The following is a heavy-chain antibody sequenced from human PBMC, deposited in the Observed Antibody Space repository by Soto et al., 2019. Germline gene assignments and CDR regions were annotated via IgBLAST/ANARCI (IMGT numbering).Heavy chain of an antibody. CDR1: GGTFSSYA. V-gene: IGHV1-69*01. D-gene: IGHD2-2*01. Sequence: QVQLVQSGAEVKKPGSSVKVSCKASGGTFSSYAISWVRQAPGQGLAWMGGIIPISGTANYAQKVQGRVTITADDTTSTAYMELSSLRSEDTAVYYCARSQGSSTSLEIYYYYYYGMDVWGQGTTVTVSS. J-gene: IGHJ6*02. CDR2: IIPISGTA. CDR3: ARSQGSSTSLEIYYYYYYGMDV.